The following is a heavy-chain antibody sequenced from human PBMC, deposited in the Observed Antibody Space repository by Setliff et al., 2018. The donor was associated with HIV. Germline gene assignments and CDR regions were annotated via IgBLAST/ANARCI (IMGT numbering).Heavy chain of an antibody. D-gene: IGHD4-17*01. CDR2: ITSGSDIV. J-gene: IGHJ4*02. CDR3: ARVNNDYGGNYD. Sequence: GGSLRLSCVASGFTFSSYAMHWVRQAPGKGLEWVSYITSGSDIVYYADSVKGRFTISRDNSKNTLYLQMNSLRAEDTAVYYCARVNNDYGGNYDWGQGTLVTVSS. CDR1: GFTFSSYA. V-gene: IGHV3-48*01.